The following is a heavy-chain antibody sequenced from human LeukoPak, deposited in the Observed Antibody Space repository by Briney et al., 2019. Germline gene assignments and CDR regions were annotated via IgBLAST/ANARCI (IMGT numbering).Heavy chain of an antibody. CDR3: ARDGGWQELVYYFDY. Sequence: GGSLRLSCAASGFTFSSYAMHWVRQAPGKGLEWAAVISHDGSNKYYADPVKGRFTISRDNSKNTLYVQMNSLRAEDTAVYYCARDGGWQELVYYFDYWGQGTLVTVSS. CDR1: GFTFSSYA. CDR2: ISHDGSNK. J-gene: IGHJ4*02. V-gene: IGHV3-30-3*01. D-gene: IGHD6-13*01.